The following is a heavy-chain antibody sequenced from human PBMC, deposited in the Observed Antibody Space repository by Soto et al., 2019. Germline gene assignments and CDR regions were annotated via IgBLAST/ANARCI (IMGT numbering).Heavy chain of an antibody. Sequence: ASVKVSCKASGYTFTSYGISWVRQAPGQGLEWMGWISAYNGNTNYAQKLQRRVTMTTDTSTSTAYMELRSLRSDDTAVYYFARDHSPFVLMVYATYWGQGTLVTVSS. D-gene: IGHD2-8*01. V-gene: IGHV1-18*01. CDR3: ARDHSPFVLMVYATY. CDR1: GYTFTSYG. J-gene: IGHJ4*02. CDR2: ISAYNGNT.